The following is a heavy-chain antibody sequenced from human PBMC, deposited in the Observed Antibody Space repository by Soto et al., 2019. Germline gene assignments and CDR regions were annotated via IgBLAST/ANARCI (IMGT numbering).Heavy chain of an antibody. CDR2: FYSGGST. CDR3: ARDKSDIEMPRLYYFDY. D-gene: IGHD5-12*01. CDR1: RGSITSSYYC. V-gene: IGHV4-31*03. Sequence: SETLSLTCSVSRGSITSSYYCGCWMRPHPGKRLECVGDFYSGGSTHYNPSLTSRVSILIATSNNQFSLKLTSVTATDTAVYYCARDKSDIEMPRLYYFDYWGQLTVVS. J-gene: IGHJ4*02.